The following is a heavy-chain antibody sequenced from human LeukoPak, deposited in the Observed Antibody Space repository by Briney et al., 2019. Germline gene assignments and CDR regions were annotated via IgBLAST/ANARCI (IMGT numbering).Heavy chain of an antibody. Sequence: GGSLRLSCAASGFTFSSYWMSWVRQAPGKGLEWVANIKQDGSEKYYVDSVKGRFTISRDNAKNSLYLQMNSLRAEDTAVYYCARDVITIFGVVAGSADYWGQGTLVTVYS. V-gene: IGHV3-7*01. CDR1: GFTFSSYW. CDR2: IKQDGSEK. D-gene: IGHD3-3*01. J-gene: IGHJ4*02. CDR3: ARDVITIFGVVAGSADY.